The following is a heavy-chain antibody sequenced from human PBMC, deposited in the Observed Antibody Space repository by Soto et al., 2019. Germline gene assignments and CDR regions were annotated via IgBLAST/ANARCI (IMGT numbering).Heavy chain of an antibody. CDR3: AVNYYDSSGYGRGAF. CDR1: GYTFTSYG. J-gene: IGHJ4*03. CDR2: ISAYNGNT. Sequence: ASVKVSCKASGYTFTSYGISWVRQAPGQGLEWMGWISAYNGNTNYAQKLQGRVTMTTDTSTSTAYMELRSLRSDDTAVYYCAVNYYDSSGYGRGAFWGQGTLVTVSS. D-gene: IGHD3-22*01. V-gene: IGHV1-18*01.